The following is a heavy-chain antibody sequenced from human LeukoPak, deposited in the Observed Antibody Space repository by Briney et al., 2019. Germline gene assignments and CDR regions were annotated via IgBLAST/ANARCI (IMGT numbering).Heavy chain of an antibody. Sequence: MAGGSLRLSCAASGFTFSSYSMNWVRQAPGKGLEWVSSISSSSSYIYYADSVNGRFTISRDNAKNSLYLQMNSLRAEDTAVYYCARGGSYYYGMDVWGQGTTVTVSS. CDR3: ARGGSYYYGMDV. V-gene: IGHV3-21*01. J-gene: IGHJ6*02. CDR1: GFTFSSYS. D-gene: IGHD2-15*01. CDR2: ISSSSSYI.